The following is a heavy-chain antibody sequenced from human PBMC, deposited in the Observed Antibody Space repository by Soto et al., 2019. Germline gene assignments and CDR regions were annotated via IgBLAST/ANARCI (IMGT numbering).Heavy chain of an antibody. Sequence: QVQLQESGPGLVKPSQTLSLTCTVSGGSISSGGYYWSWIRQHPGKGLEWIGYIYYSGSTYYNPPLKGRVIISVDTAKNPFSLKVSSVTAADTAVYYCARGGIPFGGVIVPTFFDYWGQGTLVTVSS. CDR3: ARGGIPFGGVIVPTFFDY. CDR1: GGSISSGGYY. D-gene: IGHD3-16*02. V-gene: IGHV4-31*03. CDR2: IYYSGST. J-gene: IGHJ4*02.